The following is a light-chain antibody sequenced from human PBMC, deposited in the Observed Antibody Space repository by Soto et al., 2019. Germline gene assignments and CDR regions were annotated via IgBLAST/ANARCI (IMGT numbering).Light chain of an antibody. Sequence: QSALTQPPSASGTPGQRVTISCSGSRSSVGSNTVNWYQHLPGTAPKLLIYSNNHRPSGVPDRSSASKAGASASLAISGLQSEDEGDYYCAAWDASLGGFYVFGSGTKVTV. CDR2: SNN. CDR3: AAWDASLGGFYV. V-gene: IGLV1-44*01. J-gene: IGLJ1*01. CDR1: RSSVGSNT.